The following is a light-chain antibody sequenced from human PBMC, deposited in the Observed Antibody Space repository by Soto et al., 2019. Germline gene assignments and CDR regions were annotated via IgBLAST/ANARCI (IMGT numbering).Light chain of an antibody. Sequence: DIQMTQSPSSLSASVGDRVTITCRASQSISSYLNWYQQKPGKAPKLLIYAASSLQSGIPSRFSGSGSGTAFTLTSSRLQPEDFATYYWQQSYSTFTFGPGTKVDIK. CDR1: QSISSY. CDR2: AAS. V-gene: IGKV1-39*01. CDR3: QQSYSTFT. J-gene: IGKJ3*01.